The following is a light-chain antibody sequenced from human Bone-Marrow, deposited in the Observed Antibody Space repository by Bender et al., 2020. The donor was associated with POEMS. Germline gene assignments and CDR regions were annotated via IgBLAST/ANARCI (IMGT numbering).Light chain of an antibody. CDR3: CSYAGSRTYV. V-gene: IGLV2-23*02. CDR1: NSDIGTYNL. Sequence: QSALTQPASVSGSPGQSITISCTGTNSDIGTYNLVSWYQQHPGKAPKLMIYDVTKRPSGVSNRFSGSKSGNTAYLTISGLQAEDDADYYCCSYAGSRTYVFGTGTKVTVL. CDR2: DVT. J-gene: IGLJ1*01.